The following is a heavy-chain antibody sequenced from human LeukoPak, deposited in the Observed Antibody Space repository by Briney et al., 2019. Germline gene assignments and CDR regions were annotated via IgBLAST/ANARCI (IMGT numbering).Heavy chain of an antibody. CDR3: AKDQRPDGFYDIDN. Sequence: QPGGSLRLSCSASGFTFRTYSINWVRQAPRKGLEWVSIIDGNAITTYYADSVKGRFTVSRDNSRNVVYLQMHGLRPEDTGVYYCAKDQRPDGFYDIDNWGQGTLVTVSS. V-gene: IGHV3-23*01. CDR1: GFTFRTYS. CDR2: IDGNAITT. J-gene: IGHJ4*02. D-gene: IGHD5/OR15-5a*01.